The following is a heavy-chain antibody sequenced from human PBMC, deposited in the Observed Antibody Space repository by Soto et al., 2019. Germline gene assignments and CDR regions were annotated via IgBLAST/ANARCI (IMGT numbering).Heavy chain of an antibody. CDR1: GGSISSGGYY. V-gene: IGHV4-39*07. J-gene: IGHJ6*03. CDR3: ARIYSSSWKGGYYYYMDV. D-gene: IGHD6-13*01. Sequence: SETLSLTCTVSGGSISSGGYYWSWIRQPPGKGLEWIGEINHSGSTNYNPSLKSRVTISVDTSKNQFSLKLSSVTAADTAVYYCARIYSSSWKGGYYYYMDVWGKGTTVTVSS. CDR2: INHSGST.